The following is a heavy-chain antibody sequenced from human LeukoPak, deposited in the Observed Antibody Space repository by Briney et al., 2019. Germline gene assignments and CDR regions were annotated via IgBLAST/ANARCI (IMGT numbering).Heavy chain of an antibody. CDR3: ARDHYGDAFYI. J-gene: IGHJ3*02. Sequence: GGSLRLSCAAAGFTFSDSYMSSIRQAPGKGLGWVANIKQEGGENNYVDSVKGRFTISRDKAKNSLYMQMNRLRAEDTAVYYCARDHYGDAFYIWGQGTMVTASS. CDR2: IKQEGGEN. CDR1: GFTFSDSY. V-gene: IGHV3-7*01. D-gene: IGHD4-17*01.